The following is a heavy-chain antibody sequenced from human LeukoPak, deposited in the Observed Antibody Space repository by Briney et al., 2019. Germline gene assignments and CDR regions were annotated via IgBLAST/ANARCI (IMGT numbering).Heavy chain of an antibody. Sequence: ASVKVSCKASGYTFTGYYMHWVRQAPGQGLEWMGWMNPNSGNTGYAQKFQGRVTMTRNTSISTAYMELSSLRSEDTAVYYCARGLGLRTTRWGQGTLVTVSS. CDR1: GYTFTGYY. CDR3: ARGLGLRTTR. D-gene: IGHD1-7*01. CDR2: MNPNSGNT. V-gene: IGHV1-8*02. J-gene: IGHJ4*02.